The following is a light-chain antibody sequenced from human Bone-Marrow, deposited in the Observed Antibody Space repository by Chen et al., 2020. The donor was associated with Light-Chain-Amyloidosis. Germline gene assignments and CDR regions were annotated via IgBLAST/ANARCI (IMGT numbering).Light chain of an antibody. J-gene: IGLJ3*02. CDR3: QVWDRSRDRPV. V-gene: IGLV3-21*02. CDR2: DDS. Sequence: SYVLTQPSSVSVAPGQTATIACGGNNIGSTSVHWYQQTPGQAPLLVVYDDSDRPSGIPERLAGSNSGKTATLTMSRVEAGDEADYYCQVWDRSRDRPVFGGGTKLTVL. CDR1: NIGSTS.